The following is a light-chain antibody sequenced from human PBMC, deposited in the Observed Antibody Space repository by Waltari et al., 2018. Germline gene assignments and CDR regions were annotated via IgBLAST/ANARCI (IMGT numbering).Light chain of an antibody. J-gene: IGKJ1*01. Sequence: DIQMTQSPSTLSASVGDRVTITCRASQSVSDWLAWYQQKPGKAPELLIFDVSTVKSGVPSRFSGRGSGTEFTLTISSLQPDDFATYYCQHYSHSSPWTFGQGTKVEIK. CDR3: QHYSHSSPWT. V-gene: IGKV1-5*01. CDR1: QSVSDW. CDR2: DVS.